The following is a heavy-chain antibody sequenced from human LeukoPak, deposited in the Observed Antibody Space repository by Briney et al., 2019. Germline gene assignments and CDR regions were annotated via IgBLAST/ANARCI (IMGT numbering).Heavy chain of an antibody. D-gene: IGHD6-13*01. V-gene: IGHV1-2*04. CDR2: INPNSGGT. CDR3: ARDCIAAAGSLSSCDYYYGMDV. Sequence: ASVTVSCKASGYTFTGYYMHWVRQAPGQGLEWMGWINPNSGGTNYAQKFQGWVTMTRDTSISTAYMELSRLRSDDTAVYYCARDCIAAAGSLSSCDYYYGMDVWGQGTTVTVSS. J-gene: IGHJ6*02. CDR1: GYTFTGYY.